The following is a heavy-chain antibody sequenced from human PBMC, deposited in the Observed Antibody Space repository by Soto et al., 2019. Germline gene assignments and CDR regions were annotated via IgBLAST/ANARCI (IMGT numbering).Heavy chain of an antibody. V-gene: IGHV1-18*01. D-gene: IGHD3-10*01. CDR3: ARPAYYYGSGSSQDHRYYYYGMDV. J-gene: IGHJ6*02. CDR2: ISAYNGNT. CDR1: GYTFIRYG. Sequence: ASVKVSCKASGYTFIRYGIAWVRQAPGQGLEWMGWISAYNGNTNYAQKLQGRVTMTTDTSTSTAYMELRSLRSDDTAVYYCARPAYYYGSGSSQDHRYYYYGMDVWGQGTTVTVSS.